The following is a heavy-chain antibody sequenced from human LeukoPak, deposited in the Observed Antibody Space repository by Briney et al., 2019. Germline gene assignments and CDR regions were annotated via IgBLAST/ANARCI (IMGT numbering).Heavy chain of an antibody. CDR2: ISNSGSTK. J-gene: IGHJ5*02. CDR3: ARLHGGKSDPWFDP. D-gene: IGHD4-23*01. Sequence: GGSLRLSCAASGLPFSLYEMNWVRQAPGKGLEWVSYISNSGSTKYYADFVKDRFTSSRDNAKNSLYLQMNSLRAEDTAVYYSARLHGGKSDPWFDPWGQGTLVIVSS. CDR1: GLPFSLYE. V-gene: IGHV3-48*03.